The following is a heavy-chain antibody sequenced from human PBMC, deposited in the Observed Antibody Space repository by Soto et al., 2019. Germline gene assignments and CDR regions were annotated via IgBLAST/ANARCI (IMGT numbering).Heavy chain of an antibody. Sequence: ASVKVSCKASGYTFTSYGISWVRQAPGQGLEWMGWISAYNGNTNYAQKLQGRVTMTTDTSTSTAYMELRSLRSDDTAVYYCARAPYDFWSGYWGYWGQGTLVTVSS. J-gene: IGHJ4*02. D-gene: IGHD3-3*01. CDR2: ISAYNGNT. V-gene: IGHV1-18*01. CDR3: ARAPYDFWSGYWGY. CDR1: GYTFTSYG.